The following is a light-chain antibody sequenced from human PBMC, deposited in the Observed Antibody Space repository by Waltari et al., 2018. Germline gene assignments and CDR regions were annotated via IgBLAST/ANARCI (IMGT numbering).Light chain of an antibody. CDR3: QQYYSYPVT. Sequence: AIRLTQSPSSIAESTGDRVTITCRASQGVGSYLAWSQQKSGRAPKLLLYASSSLEAEVPSRFGGSGSGTDFTLTISCLQSEDFASYFCQQYYSYPVTFGQGTRV. CDR1: QGVGSY. J-gene: IGKJ1*01. V-gene: IGKV1-8*01. CDR2: ASS.